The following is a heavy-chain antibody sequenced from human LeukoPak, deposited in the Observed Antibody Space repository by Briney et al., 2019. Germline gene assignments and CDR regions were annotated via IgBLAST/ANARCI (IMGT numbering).Heavy chain of an antibody. J-gene: IGHJ3*02. CDR1: GYTFTGYY. CDR2: INPNSGGT. Sequence: GASVKVSCKASGYTFTGYYMHWVRQAPGQGLEWMGWINPNSGGTNYAQKFRGWVTMTRDTSISTAYMELSRLRSDDTAVYYCARDSPPGRENAFDIWGQGTMVTVSS. V-gene: IGHV1-2*04. CDR3: ARDSPPGRENAFDI.